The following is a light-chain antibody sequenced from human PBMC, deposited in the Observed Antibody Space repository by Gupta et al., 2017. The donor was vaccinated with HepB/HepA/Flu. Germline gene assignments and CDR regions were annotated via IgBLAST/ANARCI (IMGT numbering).Light chain of an antibody. CDR3: QQRNNCPCT. CDR2: DAS. J-gene: IGKJ2*02. CDR1: QSVSSD. Sequence: EIVLTQSPATLSLSPGERATVSCRASQSVSSDVAWYQQKPGQSPRLLIYDASNRATGIPARFGGSGSGTDFTLTISSLEYGDSAVYYCQQRNNCPCTFGQGTKVDIK. V-gene: IGKV3-11*01.